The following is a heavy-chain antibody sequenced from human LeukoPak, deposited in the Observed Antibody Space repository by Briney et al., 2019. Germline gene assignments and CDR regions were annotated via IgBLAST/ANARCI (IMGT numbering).Heavy chain of an antibody. CDR3: ARGISYYDSSGLDY. J-gene: IGHJ4*02. V-gene: IGHV1-18*01. CDR2: ISAYNGNT. D-gene: IGHD3-22*01. Sequence: ASVKVSCKASGGTFSSYAISWVRQAPGQGLEWMGWISAYNGNTNYAQKLQGRVTMTTDTSTSTAYMELRSLRSDDTAVYYCARGISYYDSSGLDYWGQGTLVTVSS. CDR1: GGTFSSYA.